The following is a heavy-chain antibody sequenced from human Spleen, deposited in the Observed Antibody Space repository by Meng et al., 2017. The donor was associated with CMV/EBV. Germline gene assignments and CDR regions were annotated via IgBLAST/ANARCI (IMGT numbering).Heavy chain of an antibody. CDR1: SISSGGYY. D-gene: IGHD3-3*01. V-gene: IGHV4-31*02. Sequence: SISSGGYYWSWIRQHPGKGLEWIGYIYYSGSTYYNPSLKSRVTISVDTSKNQFSLKLSSVTAADTAVYYCARAYDFWSARNPYYFDYWGQETLVTVSS. J-gene: IGHJ4*02. CDR2: IYYSGST. CDR3: ARAYDFWSARNPYYFDY.